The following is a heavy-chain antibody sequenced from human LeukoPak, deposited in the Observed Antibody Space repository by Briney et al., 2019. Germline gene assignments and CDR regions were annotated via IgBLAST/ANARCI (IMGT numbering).Heavy chain of an antibody. Sequence: GGSLRLSCAASGFTFSIYWMSWVRQVPGKGLEWVANIKQDGSEKYYVDSVKGRFTISRDNAKKSLYLQMNSLRAEDTAVYYCARDRPYYYGLGTMAYGYWGQGTLVTVSS. CDR1: GFTFSIYW. CDR2: IKQDGSEK. D-gene: IGHD3-10*01. J-gene: IGHJ4*02. CDR3: ARDRPYYYGLGTMAYGY. V-gene: IGHV3-7*01.